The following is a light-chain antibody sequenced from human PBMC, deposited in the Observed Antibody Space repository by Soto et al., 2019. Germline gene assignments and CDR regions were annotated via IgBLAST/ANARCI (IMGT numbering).Light chain of an antibody. Sequence: DIQMTQSPSTLSASVGDRVTITCRASQSISSWLAWYQQKPGKAPKLLIYKASTLESGVPSRFSGSGSGTEFTRTISMLQPDDFATYYCQQAFTFGPVTKVDIK. V-gene: IGKV1-5*03. CDR1: QSISSW. CDR2: KAS. CDR3: QQAFT. J-gene: IGKJ3*01.